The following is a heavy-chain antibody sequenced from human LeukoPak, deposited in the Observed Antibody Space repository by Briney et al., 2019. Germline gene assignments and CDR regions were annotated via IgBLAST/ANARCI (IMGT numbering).Heavy chain of an antibody. J-gene: IGHJ6*03. V-gene: IGHV1-8*02. CDR3: ARWGGYCSSTSCREYSYYYYMDV. CDR2: MNPKSGNT. D-gene: IGHD2-2*01. Sequence: GASVKVSCKASGYTFTSYDINWVRQVTGQGLEWMGWMNPKSGNTGYAQKFQGRVTMTRNTSISTAYMELSSLRSEDTAVYYCARWGGYCSSTSCREYSYYYYMDVWGKGTTVTISS. CDR1: GYTFTSYD.